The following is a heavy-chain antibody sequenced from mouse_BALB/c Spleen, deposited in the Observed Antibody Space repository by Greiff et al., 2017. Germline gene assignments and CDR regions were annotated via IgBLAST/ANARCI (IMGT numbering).Heavy chain of an antibody. D-gene: IGHD2-4*01. J-gene: IGHJ2*01. CDR1: GFSLTGYG. CDR3: ARDWYDYDGGYYFDY. Sequence: VQLVESGPGLVAPSQSLSITCTVSGFSLTGYGVNWVRQPPGKGLEWLGMIWGDGSTDYNSALKSRLSISKDNSKSQVFLKMNSLQTDDTARYYCARDWYDYDGGYYFDYWGQGTTLTVSS. CDR2: IWGDGST. V-gene: IGHV2-6-7*01.